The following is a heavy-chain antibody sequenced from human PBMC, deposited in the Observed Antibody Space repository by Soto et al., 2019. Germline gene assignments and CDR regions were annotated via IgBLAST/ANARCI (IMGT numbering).Heavy chain of an antibody. CDR3: ARGGGVGVAGSAAFDM. D-gene: IGHD3-3*01. V-gene: IGHV1-2*02. J-gene: IGHJ3*02. CDR2: INPATGAA. Sequence: QLHLVQSGAVVKKPGASVTVSCSASGYPVTAYYMHWVRQAPGRGLEWMGGINPATGAAKYTQTFKGGVTRTRDTSTSTVFMELGGLPSEDTAVFYWARGGGVGVAGSAAFDMWGQGTLVTVSS. CDR1: GYPVTAYY.